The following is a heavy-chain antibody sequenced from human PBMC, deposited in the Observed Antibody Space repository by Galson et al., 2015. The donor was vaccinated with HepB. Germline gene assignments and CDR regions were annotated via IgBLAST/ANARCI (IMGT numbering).Heavy chain of an antibody. Sequence: SVKVSCKASGYSSTSYGISWLRQAPGQGLEWMGWISGYDGSTNYPQTLQGRVIMTTDRSTNTGYMEVRSLRSDDTAIYYCARDSRLELRLNNYYYYGMDVWGQGTTVTVSS. CDR2: ISGYDGST. J-gene: IGHJ6*02. CDR1: GYSSTSYG. D-gene: IGHD1-7*01. V-gene: IGHV1-18*01. CDR3: ARDSRLELRLNNYYYYGMDV.